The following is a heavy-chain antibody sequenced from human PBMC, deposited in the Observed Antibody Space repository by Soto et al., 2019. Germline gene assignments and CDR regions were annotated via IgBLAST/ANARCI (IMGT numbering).Heavy chain of an antibody. CDR2: ISYDGSNK. J-gene: IGHJ4*02. CDR3: ARSLYGDYILMSY. V-gene: IGHV3-30-3*01. D-gene: IGHD4-17*01. Sequence: HPGGSLRLSCAASGFTFSSYAMHWVRQAPGKGLEWVAVISYDGSNKYYADSVKGRFTISRDNSKNTLYLQMNSLRAEDTAVYYCARSLYGDYILMSYWGQGTLVTVSS. CDR1: GFTFSSYA.